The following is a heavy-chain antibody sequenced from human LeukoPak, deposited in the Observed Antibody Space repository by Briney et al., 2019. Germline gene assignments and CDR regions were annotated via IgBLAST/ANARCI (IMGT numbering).Heavy chain of an antibody. CDR3: ARGGHRSSSSCYLGAFDI. CDR2: ISSSGTTT. CDR1: GFTLSDYF. J-gene: IGHJ3*02. Sequence: GGSLRLSCAASGFTLSDYFMTWIRQAPGKGLEWVSYISSSGTTTYYADSVKGRSAISRDNAKNSLYLQVNSLRAEDTAVYYCARGGHRSSSSCYLGAFDIWGQGTMVTVSS. D-gene: IGHD2-2*01. V-gene: IGHV3-11*04.